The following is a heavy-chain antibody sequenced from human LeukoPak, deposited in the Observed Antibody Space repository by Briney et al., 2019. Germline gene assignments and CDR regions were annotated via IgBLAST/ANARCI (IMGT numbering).Heavy chain of an antibody. D-gene: IGHD3-22*01. CDR3: ARGGVGYYYDGSNYYNPDY. J-gene: IGHJ4*02. CDR1: GFTFSDYY. Sequence: GGSLRLSCAASGFTFSDYYMSWIRQAPGKGLEWVSYISSSGSTIYYADSVKGRFTISRDNAKNSLYLQMSSLGAEDTAVYYCARGGVGYYYDGSNYYNPDYWGQGTLVTVSS. V-gene: IGHV3-11*04. CDR2: ISSSGSTI.